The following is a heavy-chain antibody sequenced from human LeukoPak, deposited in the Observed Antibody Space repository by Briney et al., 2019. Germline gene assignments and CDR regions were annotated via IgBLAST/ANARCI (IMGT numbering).Heavy chain of an antibody. CDR3: ARGTVAPNWFDP. V-gene: IGHV3-48*03. J-gene: IGHJ5*02. Sequence: GGSLRLCCAASGFTFSNYEMNWVRQAPGMGLEWVSYISSSGSTIYYADSVKGRFTISRDNAKDSLYLQMNSLRADDTAVYYCARGTVAPNWFDPWGQGTLVTVSS. D-gene: IGHD6-19*01. CDR1: GFTFSNYE. CDR2: ISSSGSTI.